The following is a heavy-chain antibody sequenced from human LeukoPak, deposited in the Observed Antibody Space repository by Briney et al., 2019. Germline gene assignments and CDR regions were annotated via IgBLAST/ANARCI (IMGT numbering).Heavy chain of an antibody. Sequence: SETLSLTCSVSGGSISSHYWSWIRQPPGKGLECVGYIYYSGSTKYNPSLKSRVTISVDTSKNPFSLKLSSVTAADTAVYYCARGGTTVTPGLLWFDPWGQGTLVTVSS. J-gene: IGHJ5*02. D-gene: IGHD4-17*01. CDR1: GGSISSHY. CDR3: ARGGTTVTPGLLWFDP. CDR2: IYYSGST. V-gene: IGHV4-59*11.